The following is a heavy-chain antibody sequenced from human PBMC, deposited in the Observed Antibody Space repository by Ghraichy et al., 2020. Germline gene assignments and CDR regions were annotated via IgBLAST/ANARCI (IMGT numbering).Heavy chain of an antibody. D-gene: IGHD3-3*01. V-gene: IGHV3-33*01. CDR2: IWYDAINE. CDR3: AREDFGAFDI. CDR1: GFSLSNYG. J-gene: IGHJ3*02. Sequence: LSLTCAASGFSLSNYGMHWVRQAPGKGLEWVTVIWYDAINEFYADSLKGRFTISRDISRNTLHLQMNSLRADDTALYYCAREDFGAFDIWGQGTMVTVSS.